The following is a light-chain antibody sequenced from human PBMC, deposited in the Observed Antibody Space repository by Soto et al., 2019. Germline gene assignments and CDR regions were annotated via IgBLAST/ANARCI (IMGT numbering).Light chain of an antibody. J-gene: IGKJ4*01. V-gene: IGKV1D-12*01. CDR3: QQADSLPLT. CDR1: QDISNW. Sequence: DIQMTQSPASVSASVGDRVTLTCRASQDISNWLAWYQQKPGKAPKLLIYAASSLQTGVPSRFSGSGSGTDFTLTISSLQPEDFATYYCQQADSLPLTFGGGTKVEIK. CDR2: AAS.